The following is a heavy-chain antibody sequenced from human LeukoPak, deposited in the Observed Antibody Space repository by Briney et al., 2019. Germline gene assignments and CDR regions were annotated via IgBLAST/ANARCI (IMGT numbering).Heavy chain of an antibody. CDR3: ARALGYCSGGSCLWSSYNWFDP. CDR1: GYTFTGYY. J-gene: IGHJ5*02. Sequence: GASVKVSCKASGYTFTGYYMHWVRQAPGQGLEWMGRINPNSGGTNYAQKFQGRVTMTRDTSISTAYMELRSLRSDDTAVYYCARALGYCSGGSCLWSSYNWFDPWGQGTLVTVSS. CDR2: INPNSGGT. V-gene: IGHV1-2*06. D-gene: IGHD2-15*01.